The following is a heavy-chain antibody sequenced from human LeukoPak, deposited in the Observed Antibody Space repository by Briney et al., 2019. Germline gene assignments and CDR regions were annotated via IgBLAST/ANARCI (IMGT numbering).Heavy chain of an antibody. CDR1: GFTFRSYG. Sequence: GGSLRLSCAASGFTFRSYGMHWVRQAPGKGLEWVAVISYDGTNKYYADSVKGRFTISRDNSKNTLYLQMNSLRAEDTAVYYCAKERKLGIFDYWGQGTLVTVSS. CDR3: AKERKLGIFDY. J-gene: IGHJ4*02. CDR2: ISYDGTNK. D-gene: IGHD7-27*01. V-gene: IGHV3-30*18.